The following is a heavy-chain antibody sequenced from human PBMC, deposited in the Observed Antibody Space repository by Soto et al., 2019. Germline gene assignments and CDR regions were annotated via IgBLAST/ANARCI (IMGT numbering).Heavy chain of an antibody. D-gene: IGHD3-16*02. J-gene: IGHJ6*03. CDR1: GYTFTSYG. CDR3: ARGTSGDYIWGSYRPYYYMDV. CDR2: ISAYNGNT. V-gene: IGHV1-18*01. Sequence: GASVKVSCKASGYTFTSYGISWVRQAPGQGLEWMGWISAYNGNTNYAQKLQGRVTMTTDTSTSTAYMELRSLRSDDTAVYYCARGTSGDYIWGSYRPYYYMDVWGKGTTVTVSS.